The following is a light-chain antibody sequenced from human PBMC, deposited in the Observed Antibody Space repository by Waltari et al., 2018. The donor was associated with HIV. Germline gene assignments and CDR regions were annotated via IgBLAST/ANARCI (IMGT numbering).Light chain of an antibody. CDR2: GAS. J-gene: IGKJ2*01. V-gene: IGKV3-15*01. CDR3: HQFGSSTSYT. CDR1: QSVSSN. Sequence: EIVMTQSPATLSVSPGERATLSCRASQSVSSNLAWYQQKPGQAPRLLIYGASTRATGIPARFSGSGSGTEFTLTISSLQSEDFAVYYCHQFGSSTSYTFGQGTKVEIK.